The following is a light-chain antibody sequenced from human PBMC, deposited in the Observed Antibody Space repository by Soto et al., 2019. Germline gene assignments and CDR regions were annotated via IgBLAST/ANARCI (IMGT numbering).Light chain of an antibody. Sequence: EIVLTQSPGTLSLSPGERATLSRRASQSVSSNYLAWYQQKPGQAPRLLIYDASNRATGIPARFSGSGSGTDFTLTISSLEPEDFAVYYCQQRSNWPITFGQGTRLEIK. V-gene: IGKV3D-20*02. CDR3: QQRSNWPIT. CDR1: QSVSSNY. CDR2: DAS. J-gene: IGKJ5*01.